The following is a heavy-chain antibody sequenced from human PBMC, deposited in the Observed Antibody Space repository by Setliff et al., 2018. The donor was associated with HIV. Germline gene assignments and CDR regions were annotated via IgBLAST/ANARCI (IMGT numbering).Heavy chain of an antibody. V-gene: IGHV1-18*01. J-gene: IGHJ6*03. CDR3: ARMRFCRGGSCLPGSLYYYYMDV. CDR2: ISAYNGNT. D-gene: IGHD2-15*01. Sequence: ASVKVSCKASGYTFTNYGISWVRQAPGQGLEWIGWISAYNGNTNYAQKLQDRVTMTTDTTSTTAYMELRSLRSDDTAVYFCARMRFCRGGSCLPGSLYYYYMDVWGKGTTVTVTS. CDR1: GYTFTNYG.